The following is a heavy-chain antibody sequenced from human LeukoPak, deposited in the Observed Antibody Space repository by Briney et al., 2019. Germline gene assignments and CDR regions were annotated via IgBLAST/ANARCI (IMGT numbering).Heavy chain of an antibody. CDR1: GGTFSIYA. D-gene: IGHD6-19*01. J-gene: IGHJ4*02. CDR2: IIPIFGTA. V-gene: IGHV1-69*05. Sequence: SVKVPCKASGGTFSIYAISWVRQAPGQGRVWMVEIIPIFGTANYAQKFQGRVTSTTDESTSTAYMELSSLRSEDTAVYYCARDPTSGYSSGGDYWGQGTLVTVSS. CDR3: ARDPTSGYSSGGDY.